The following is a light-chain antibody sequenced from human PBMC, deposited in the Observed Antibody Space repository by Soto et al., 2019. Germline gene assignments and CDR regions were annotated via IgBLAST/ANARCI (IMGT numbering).Light chain of an antibody. CDR1: SSDVGGYNY. Sequence: QSALTQPASVSGSPGQLITISCTGTSSDVGGYNYVSWYQQHPGKAPKLMIYEVSNRPSGVSNRFSGSKSGNTASLTISGLQAEDEADYYCSSYTSSITLGVFGTGTKVTVL. CDR2: EVS. V-gene: IGLV2-14*01. J-gene: IGLJ1*01. CDR3: SSYTSSITLGV.